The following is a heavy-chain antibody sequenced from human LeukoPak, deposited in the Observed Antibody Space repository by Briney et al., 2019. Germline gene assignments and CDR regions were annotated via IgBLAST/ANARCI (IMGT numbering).Heavy chain of an antibody. V-gene: IGHV3-30*18. D-gene: IGHD6-19*01. J-gene: IGHJ3*02. CDR2: ISYDGRNK. CDR3: AKEQWLNSAFDI. CDR1: GFTYTNLD. Sequence: PGGSVGLMCAASGFTYTNLDVHGVSQAPGKGLEWVAVISYDGRNKDYADSVKGRFTISRDNSKNTLYLQMNSLRAEDTAVYFCAKEQWLNSAFDIWGQGTMVIVSS.